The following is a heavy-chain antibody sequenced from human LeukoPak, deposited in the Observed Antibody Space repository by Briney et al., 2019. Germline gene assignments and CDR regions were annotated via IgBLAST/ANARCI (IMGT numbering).Heavy chain of an antibody. CDR2: ISYDGSNK. CDR3: ASSGGYSYVQSGTFDY. Sequence: PGGSLRLSCAASGFTFSSYGMHWVRQAPGKGLEWVAVISYDGSNKYYADSVKGRFTISRDNSKNTLYLQMNSLRAEDTAVYYCASSGGYSYVQSGTFDYWGQGTLVTVSS. V-gene: IGHV3-30*03. CDR1: GFTFSSYG. J-gene: IGHJ4*02. D-gene: IGHD5-18*01.